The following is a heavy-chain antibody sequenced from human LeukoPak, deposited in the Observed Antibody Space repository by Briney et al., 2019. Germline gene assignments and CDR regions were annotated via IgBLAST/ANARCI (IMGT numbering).Heavy chain of an antibody. D-gene: IGHD2-21*01. CDR3: AKGPIVWPEAPFDY. V-gene: IGHV3-23*01. CDR2: ISGSGGST. J-gene: IGHJ4*02. CDR1: RFIFSSYN. Sequence: GGSLRLSCAASRFIFSSYNMNWVRQAPGKGLEWVSAISGSGGSTYYADSVKGRFTISRDNSKNTLYLQMNSLRAEDTAVYYCAKGPIVWPEAPFDYWGQGTLVTVSS.